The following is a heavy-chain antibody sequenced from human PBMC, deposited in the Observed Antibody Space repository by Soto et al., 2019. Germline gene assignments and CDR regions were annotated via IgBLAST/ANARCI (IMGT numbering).Heavy chain of an antibody. CDR3: ENDQARNLRLYYYDSSGTGYYYGMDV. D-gene: IGHD3-22*01. Sequence: PAGSLRLSCAASGFTFSSYAMSWVRQAPGKGLEWVSAISGSGGSTYYADSVKGRFTISRDNSKNTLYLQMNSLRAEDTAVYYCENDQARNLRLYYYDSSGTGYYYGMDVWGQGTTVTVSS. CDR1: GFTFSSYA. CDR2: ISGSGGST. J-gene: IGHJ6*02. V-gene: IGHV3-23*01.